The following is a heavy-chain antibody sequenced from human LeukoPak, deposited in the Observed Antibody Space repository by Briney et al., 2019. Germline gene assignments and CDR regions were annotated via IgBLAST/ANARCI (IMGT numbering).Heavy chain of an antibody. CDR2: ISGSGGST. CDR1: GFTFSSYA. Sequence: PGASLRLSCAASGFTFSSYAMSWVRQAPGKGLEWVSGISGSGGSTYSADSVKGRFTISRDSSKNTLYLHMNSLRAEDTAGYYCAKVKSRSIAARGGYFDYWGQGTLVSVST. D-gene: IGHD6-6*01. CDR3: AKVKSRSIAARGGYFDY. V-gene: IGHV3-23*01. J-gene: IGHJ4*02.